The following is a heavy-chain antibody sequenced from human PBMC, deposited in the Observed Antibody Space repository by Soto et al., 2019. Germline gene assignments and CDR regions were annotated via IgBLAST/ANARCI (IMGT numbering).Heavy chain of an antibody. D-gene: IGHD1-26*01. CDR1: GDSVSSNSAG. CDR2: TYYRSKWYY. J-gene: IGHJ4*01. V-gene: IGHV6-1*01. Sequence: SQTLSLTCALTGDSVSSNSAGWSWVRQSPSRGIEWLGRTYYRSKWYYEYAVSVRGRITINPDTSKNQYSLQLNSVTPEDTAVYFCARGEQYSGRIFDYWGQGTLVTVS. CDR3: ARGEQYSGRIFDY.